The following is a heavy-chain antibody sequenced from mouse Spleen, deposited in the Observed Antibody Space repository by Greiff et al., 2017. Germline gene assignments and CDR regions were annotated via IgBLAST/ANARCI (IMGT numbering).Heavy chain of an antibody. CDR3: ARHGNYDYFDY. V-gene: IGHV3-2*02. Sequence: EVQLQQSGPGLVKPSQSLSLTCTVTGYSITSDYAWNWIRQFPGNKLEWMGYISYSGSTSYNPSLKSRISITRDTSKNQFFLQLNSVTTEDTATYYCARHGNYDYFDYWGQGTTLTVSS. CDR1: GYSITSDYA. J-gene: IGHJ2*01. CDR2: ISYSGST. D-gene: IGHD2-1*01.